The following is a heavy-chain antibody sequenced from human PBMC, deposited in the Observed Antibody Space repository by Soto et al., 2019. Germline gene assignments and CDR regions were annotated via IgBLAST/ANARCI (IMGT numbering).Heavy chain of an antibody. CDR3: ARATSSPLQQYYDFWSGYYWGYFDL. CDR2: IYYSGST. CDR1: GGSISSGGYY. Sequence: SETLSLTCTVSGGSISSGGYYWSWIRQHPGKGLEWIGYIYYSGSTYYNPSLKSRVTISVDTSKNQFSLKLSSVTTADTAVYYCARATSSPLQQYYDFWSGYYWGYFDLWGRGTLVTVSS. J-gene: IGHJ2*01. D-gene: IGHD3-3*01. V-gene: IGHV4-31*03.